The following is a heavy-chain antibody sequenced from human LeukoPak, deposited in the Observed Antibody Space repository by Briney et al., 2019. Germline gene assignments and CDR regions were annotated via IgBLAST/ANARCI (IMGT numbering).Heavy chain of an antibody. Sequence: ASVKVSCKASGYTFTSYAMHWVRQAPGQRLEWMGWINAGSGNTKYSQKFQGRVTITRDTSASTAYMELSSLRSEDTAVYYCARDRRDSSLFDYWGQGTLVTVSS. J-gene: IGHJ4*02. V-gene: IGHV1-3*01. CDR3: ARDRRDSSLFDY. CDR1: GYTFTSYA. D-gene: IGHD6-13*01. CDR2: INAGSGNT.